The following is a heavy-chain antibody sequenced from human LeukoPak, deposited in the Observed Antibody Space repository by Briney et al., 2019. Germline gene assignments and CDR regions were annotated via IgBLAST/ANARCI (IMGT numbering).Heavy chain of an antibody. D-gene: IGHD6-6*01. Sequence: SETLSLTCTVSGGSISSSSYYWGWIRQPPGKGLEWIGSIYYSGSTYYNPSLKSRVTISVDTSKNQFSLKLSSVTAADTAVYYCASMENSSSAAGYYFYWGQGTLVTVPS. CDR2: IYYSGST. CDR3: ASMENSSSAAGYYFY. V-gene: IGHV4-39*01. CDR1: GGSISSSSYY. J-gene: IGHJ4*02.